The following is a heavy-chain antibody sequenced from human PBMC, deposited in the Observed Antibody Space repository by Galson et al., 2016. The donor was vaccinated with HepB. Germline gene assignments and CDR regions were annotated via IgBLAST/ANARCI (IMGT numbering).Heavy chain of an antibody. CDR3: ARGRVKIYGVVVRGNGMDV. CDR2: IIPVFGRA. D-gene: IGHD3-3*01. Sequence: SVKVSCKASGGTSNWDAITWVRQAPGQGLEWMGGIIPVFGRAKYAQKFQGRITITADEATGQVNMELRSLRYDDPAVYYCARGRVKIYGVVVRGNGMDVWGQGTTVTVSS. CDR1: GGTSNWDA. J-gene: IGHJ6*02. V-gene: IGHV1-69*13.